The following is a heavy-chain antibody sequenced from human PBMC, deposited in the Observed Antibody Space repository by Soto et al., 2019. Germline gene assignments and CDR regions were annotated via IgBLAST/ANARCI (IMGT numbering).Heavy chain of an antibody. V-gene: IGHV3-64*01. CDR1: GFTFSSYA. D-gene: IGHD6-19*01. Sequence: GGSLRLSCAASGFTFSSYAMHWVRQAPGKGLEYVSAISSNGGSTYYANSVKGRFTISRDNSKNTLYHQMGSLRAEDMAVYYCARLAVINSYSSGWYPYYYYYYMDVWGKGTTVTVSS. CDR2: ISSNGGST. CDR3: ARLAVINSYSSGWYPYYYYYYMDV. J-gene: IGHJ6*03.